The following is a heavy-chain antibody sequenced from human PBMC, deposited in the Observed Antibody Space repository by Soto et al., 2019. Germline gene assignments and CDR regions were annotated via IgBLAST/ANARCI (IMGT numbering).Heavy chain of an antibody. CDR2: ISFSGDYI. V-gene: IGHV3-21*01. CDR3: AKEQTTGAHHALDY. D-gene: IGHD2-8*02. J-gene: IGHJ4*02. Sequence: GGSLRLSCAVSGFPLEKYGMNWVRQAPGKGLEWVSSISFSGDYIYYADSVKGRFTISRDNARNSLYLQMNRLGVDDTALYFCAKEQTTGAHHALDYWSKGTLVTVSS. CDR1: GFPLEKYG.